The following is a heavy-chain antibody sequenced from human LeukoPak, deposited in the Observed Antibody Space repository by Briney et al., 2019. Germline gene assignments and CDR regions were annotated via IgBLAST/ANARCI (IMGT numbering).Heavy chain of an antibody. Sequence: GGSLRLSCAASGFTFRNYAMHWVRQAPGKGLEWVAVTSHDETTKYYADSVKGRFTISRDNSKNTLYLQMNGLRAEDTAVYFCAREVARPNFFDYWGQGTLVTVSS. V-gene: IGHV3-30*04. CDR1: GFTFRNYA. J-gene: IGHJ4*02. CDR2: TSHDETTK. D-gene: IGHD6-6*01. CDR3: AREVARPNFFDY.